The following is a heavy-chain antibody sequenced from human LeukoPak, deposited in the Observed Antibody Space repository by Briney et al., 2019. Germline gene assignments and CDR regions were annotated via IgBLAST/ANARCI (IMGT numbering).Heavy chain of an antibody. CDR2: ISSSSSTI. Sequence: GGSLRLSCAASGFTFSSYSMTWVRQAPGKGLEWVPYISSSSSTIYYADSVKGRFTISRDNAKNSLYRQMNSLRAEDTAVYYCARDTYYDFWSGYLGSGDVWGQGTTVTVSS. V-gene: IGHV3-48*01. CDR3: ARDTYYDFWSGYLGSGDV. CDR1: GFTFSSYS. J-gene: IGHJ6*02. D-gene: IGHD3-3*01.